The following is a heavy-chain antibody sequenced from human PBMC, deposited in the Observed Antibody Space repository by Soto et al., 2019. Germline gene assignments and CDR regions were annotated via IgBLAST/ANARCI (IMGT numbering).Heavy chain of an antibody. V-gene: IGHV4-34*01. J-gene: IGHJ6*02. CDR2: IDHSGST. CDR3: ARTDRAIFYGMDV. D-gene: IGHD3-22*01. Sequence: PSETLSLTCAVYGGSFSAYYWSWIRQPPGKGLEWIGEIDHSGSTNYNPSLESRVTISVDTSKNQFSLKVSSVTAADTAVYHCARTDRAIFYGMDVCGQGTTVS. CDR1: GGSFSAYY.